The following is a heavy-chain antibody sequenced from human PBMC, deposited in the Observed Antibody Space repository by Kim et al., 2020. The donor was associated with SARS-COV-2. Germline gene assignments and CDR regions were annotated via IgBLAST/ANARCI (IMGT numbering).Heavy chain of an antibody. J-gene: IGHJ4*02. CDR3: AEARGNFDY. CDR2: GIT. D-gene: IGHD3-10*01. Sequence: GITYYGDSVKDPFSIHRDNSKNTVYPQLYCPSAESTAVYYCAEARGNFDYWGQGTLVTVSS. V-gene: IGHV3-23*01.